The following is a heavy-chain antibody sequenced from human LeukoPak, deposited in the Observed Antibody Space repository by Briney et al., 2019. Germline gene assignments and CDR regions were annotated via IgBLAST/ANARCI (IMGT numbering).Heavy chain of an antibody. J-gene: IGHJ3*02. CDR3: AKDQRREMGTIGNAFDI. CDR2: IIPIFGIA. D-gene: IGHD5-24*01. Sequence: SVKVSCKASGGTFTSYAISWVRQAPGQGLEWMGRIIPIFGIANYAQKFQGRVTITADKSTSTAYMELSSLRSEDTAVYYCAKDQRREMGTIGNAFDIWGQGTMVTVSS. CDR1: GGTFTSYA. V-gene: IGHV1-69*04.